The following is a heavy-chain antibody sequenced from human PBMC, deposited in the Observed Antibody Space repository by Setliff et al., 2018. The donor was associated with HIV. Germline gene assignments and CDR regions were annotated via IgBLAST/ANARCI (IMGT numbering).Heavy chain of an antibody. J-gene: IGHJ6*03. CDR2: IYYSGTT. D-gene: IGHD6-6*01. CDR1: GDSVSSASYY. Sequence: SETLSLTCTVSGDSVSSASYYWSWIRQPPGKGLEWIWYIYYSGTTKYNPSLKSRVTISVDTSKNQFSLKLSSVTAADTAVYYCASEAWTSYRSSSGYYYYYMDVWGKGTTVTVS. CDR3: ASEAWTSYRSSSGYYYYYMDV. V-gene: IGHV4-61*01.